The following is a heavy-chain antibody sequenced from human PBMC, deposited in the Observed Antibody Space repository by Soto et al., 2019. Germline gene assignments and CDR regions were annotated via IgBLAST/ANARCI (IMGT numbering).Heavy chain of an antibody. V-gene: IGHV3-43*01. CDR2: ISWDGGST. CDR1: GFTFDDYT. Sequence: PGGSLRLSCAASGFTFDDYTMHWVRQAPGKGLEWVSLISWDGGSTYYADSVKGRFTISRDNSKNSLYLQMNSLRTEDTALYYCANLGHCSSTSCYHGMDVWGQGTTVTVSS. CDR3: ANLGHCSSTSCYHGMDV. D-gene: IGHD2-2*01. J-gene: IGHJ6*02.